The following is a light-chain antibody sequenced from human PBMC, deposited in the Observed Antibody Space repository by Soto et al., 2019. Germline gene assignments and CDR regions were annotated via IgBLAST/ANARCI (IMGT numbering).Light chain of an antibody. CDR1: SGHSSYA. CDR3: QTWGTGFQF. Sequence: QSVLTQSPSASASLGASVKLTCTLCSGHSSYAIAWHQKQPGKGPRYLMDLNNDGSHTKGDGIPDRFSGSSSGADRFLIISSLQSEDEADYYCQTWGTGFQFFGGGTKVTVL. CDR2: LNNDGSH. V-gene: IGLV4-69*01. J-gene: IGLJ2*01.